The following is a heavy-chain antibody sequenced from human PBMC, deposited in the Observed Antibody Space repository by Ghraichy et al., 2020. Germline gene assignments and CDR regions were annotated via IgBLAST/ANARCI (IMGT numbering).Heavy chain of an antibody. D-gene: IGHD6-19*01. CDR3: AKVMEEQWLAQFDY. Sequence: GESLNISCAASVFTFNRFGMHWFRQAPGKGLEWVAFIKHDGTNKYYTDSVKGRFTISRDDSKNTLYLQMSSLRSGDTAVYYCAKVMEEQWLAQFDYWGQGSLVTVSS. CDR2: IKHDGTNK. CDR1: VFTFNRFG. V-gene: IGHV3-30*02. J-gene: IGHJ4*02.